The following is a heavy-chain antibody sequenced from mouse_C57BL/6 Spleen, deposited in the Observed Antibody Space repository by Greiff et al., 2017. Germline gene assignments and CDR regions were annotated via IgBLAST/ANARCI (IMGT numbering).Heavy chain of an antibody. CDR1: GYAFTTYL. J-gene: IGHJ4*01. CDR2: INPGSGGT. V-gene: IGHV1-54*01. D-gene: IGHD3-2*02. CDR3: ARSTAQATRGAMDY. Sequence: VQLQQSGAELVRPGTSVKVSCKASGYAFTTYLIEWVKQRPGQGLEWIGVINPGSGGTNYHEKFQGKATLTADKSSSTAYMQLSSLTSEDSAVXVCARSTAQATRGAMDYWGQGTTVTVSS.